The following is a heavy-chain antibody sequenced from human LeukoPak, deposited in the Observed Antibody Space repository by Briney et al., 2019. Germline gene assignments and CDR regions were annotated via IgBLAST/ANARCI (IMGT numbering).Heavy chain of an antibody. J-gene: IGHJ4*02. CDR1: GFTFSSYG. V-gene: IGHV3-30*18. CDR2: ISYDGSNK. CDR3: AKYEDWAVAAPD. D-gene: IGHD6-19*01. Sequence: GGSLRLSCAASGFTFSSYGMHWVRQAPGKGLEWVAVISYDGSNKYYADSVKGRFTISRDNSKNTLYLQMNSLRAEDTAVYYCAKYEDWAVAAPDWGQGTLVTVSS.